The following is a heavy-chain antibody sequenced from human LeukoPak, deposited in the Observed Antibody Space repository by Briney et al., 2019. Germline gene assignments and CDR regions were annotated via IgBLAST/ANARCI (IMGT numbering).Heavy chain of an antibody. D-gene: IGHD1-26*01. Sequence: SETLSLTCTVSGGSISSGSYYWSWIRQPPGKGLEWIGSLYHSGSTYYNPSLKSRVTTSVDTSKNRFSLKLTSVTAADTAVYYCARELHSGSYYFDYWGQGTLVTVSS. J-gene: IGHJ4*02. CDR3: ARELHSGSYYFDY. V-gene: IGHV4-39*07. CDR1: GGSISSGSYY. CDR2: LYHSGST.